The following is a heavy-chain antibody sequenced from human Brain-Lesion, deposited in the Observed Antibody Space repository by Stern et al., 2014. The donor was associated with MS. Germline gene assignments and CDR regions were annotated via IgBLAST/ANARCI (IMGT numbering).Heavy chain of an antibody. CDR3: ARDQRGITIFGVVTDYYYLGMDV. V-gene: IGHV1-2*02. J-gene: IGHJ6*02. Sequence: VQLVQSGAEVKKPGASVKVSCKTSGYIFTGYYIHWVRQAPGQGLEWMASINPNTGGTTYAQKFQGRVTMSRDTSISTAYVELSSLTSDDTAVYYCARDQRGITIFGVVTDYYYLGMDVWGQGTTVTVSS. CDR2: INPNTGGT. CDR1: GYIFTGYY. D-gene: IGHD3-3*01.